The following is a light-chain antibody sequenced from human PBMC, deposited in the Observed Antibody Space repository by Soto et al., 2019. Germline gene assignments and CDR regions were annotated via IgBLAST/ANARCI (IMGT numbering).Light chain of an antibody. CDR2: GAS. V-gene: IGKV3-15*01. CDR3: QHYYNWPRT. J-gene: IGKJ5*01. CDR1: QNIHTN. Sequence: ELVMTQSPATLSLSPCERATLSCTASQNIHTNLAWYQHKPGQAPRLLFYGASTRATGLPARFSGSGSGTEFTLTISSLQAEDSAVYYCQHYYNWPRTFGQGTRLEIK.